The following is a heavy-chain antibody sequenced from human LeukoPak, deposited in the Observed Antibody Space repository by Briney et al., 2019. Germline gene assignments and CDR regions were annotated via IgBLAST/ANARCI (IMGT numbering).Heavy chain of an antibody. V-gene: IGHV4-4*07. J-gene: IGHJ4*02. Sequence: SETLSLTCTVSGGFISSYYWSWIRQPAGKGLEWIGRIYNTGRVTYNPSLEGRVTISIDTSKNHFSLQLTSVTAADTAVYFCASGDFDCWGQGTLVTVSS. CDR3: ASGDFDC. CDR1: GGFISSYY. CDR2: IYNTGRV.